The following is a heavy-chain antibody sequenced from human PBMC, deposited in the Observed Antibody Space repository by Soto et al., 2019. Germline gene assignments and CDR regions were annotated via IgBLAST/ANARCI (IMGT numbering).Heavy chain of an antibody. CDR3: ARRGPGTYFDY. CDR1: GFTFSSYA. V-gene: IGHV3-23*01. Sequence: EVQLLDSGGGLVQPGGSLRLSCAASGFTFSSYAMNWVRQAPGKGLEWVSGISGSGGSTYYADSVKGRFTISRDNAKNPLYLQMNSLRAVDTAVYYCARRGPGTYFDYWGQGTLVTVSS. CDR2: ISGSGGST. J-gene: IGHJ4*02. D-gene: IGHD6-13*01.